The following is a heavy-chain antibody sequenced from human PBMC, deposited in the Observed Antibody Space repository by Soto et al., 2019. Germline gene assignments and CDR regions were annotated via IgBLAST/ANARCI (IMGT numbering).Heavy chain of an antibody. V-gene: IGHV3-30-3*01. CDR2: ISYDGSNK. CDR1: GFTFSSYA. D-gene: IGHD3-22*01. CDR3: ASDNYYDSSGYSLDWFDP. Sequence: QVQLVESGGGVVQPGRSLRLSCAASGFTFSSYAMHWVRQAPGKGLEGVAVISYDGSNKYYAESVKGRFTISRDNSKNTLYLQMNSLRAEDTAVYYCASDNYYDSSGYSLDWFDPWGQGTLVTVSS. J-gene: IGHJ5*02.